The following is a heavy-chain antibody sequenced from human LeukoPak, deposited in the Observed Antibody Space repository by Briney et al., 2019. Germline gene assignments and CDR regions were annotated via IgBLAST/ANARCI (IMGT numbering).Heavy chain of an antibody. CDR1: GFTFSSSW. CDR2: INRDGSIT. V-gene: IGHV3-74*01. D-gene: IGHD3-22*01. CDR3: ARVMIGTVNWFDP. Sequence: GGSPRLSCAASGFTFSSSWIHWVRQAPGKGLVWVPRINRDGSITTYADSVKGRFTISRDNAKNSLYLQMNSLRAEDTAVYYCARVMIGTVNWFDPWGQGTLVTVSS. J-gene: IGHJ5*02.